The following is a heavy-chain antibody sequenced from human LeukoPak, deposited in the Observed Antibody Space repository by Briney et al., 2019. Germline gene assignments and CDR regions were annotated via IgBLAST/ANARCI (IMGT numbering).Heavy chain of an antibody. CDR2: IYSGEII. V-gene: IGHV3-53*01. D-gene: IGHD6-13*01. CDR1: GFTVTSSY. CDR3: ARGRSITAAGLFDY. Sequence: TGGSLRLSCAASGFTVTSSYMNWVRQAPGKGLEWVSVIYSGEIIYYADSVKGRFTISRDNSKNTLYLQMNSLRAEDTAVYYCARGRSITAAGLFDYWGQGTLVTVSS. J-gene: IGHJ4*02.